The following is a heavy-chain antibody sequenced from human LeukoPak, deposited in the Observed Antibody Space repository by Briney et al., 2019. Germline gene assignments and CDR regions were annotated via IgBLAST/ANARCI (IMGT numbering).Heavy chain of an antibody. CDR2: ISWSGTTT. Sequence: GGSLRLSCVVSGFRFDDYGMHRVRQAPGKGLEWVSGISWSGTTTGYADSVKGRFTISRDSAKNSLYLQMDSLRVEDTGLYYCAKDESTGGFAPGYFYGMGVWGQGTTVTVSS. CDR3: AKDESTGGFAPGYFYGMGV. J-gene: IGHJ6*02. CDR1: GFRFDDYG. V-gene: IGHV3-9*01. D-gene: IGHD3-16*01.